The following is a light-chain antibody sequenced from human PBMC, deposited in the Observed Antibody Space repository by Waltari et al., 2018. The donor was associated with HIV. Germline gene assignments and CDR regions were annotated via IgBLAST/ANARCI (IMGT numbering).Light chain of an antibody. Sequence: QSALTQPASVSGSPGQSITISCTGTSSDVGGYNYVSWYQQHPGKAPKLMIYDVSNRPSGVFNRFSGSKSGNTASLTISGRQAEDEADYYCSSYTSSSTLEDVVFGGGTKLTVL. J-gene: IGLJ2*01. CDR2: DVS. V-gene: IGLV2-14*01. CDR1: SSDVGGYNY. CDR3: SSYTSSSTLEDVV.